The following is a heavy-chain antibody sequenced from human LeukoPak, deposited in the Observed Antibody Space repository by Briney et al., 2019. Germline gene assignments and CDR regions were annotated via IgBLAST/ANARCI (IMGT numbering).Heavy chain of an antibody. V-gene: IGHV4-31*03. CDR3: ARDVVVTSSPDAFDI. J-gene: IGHJ3*02. Sequence: PSETLSLTCTVSGGSISRGSYYWSWIRQHPGKGLEWIGYISNSGTTSYNPSLKSRVSISVDTSNNQFSLSLSSVTAADTAVYYCARDVVVTSSPDAFDIWGQGTMVAVSS. D-gene: IGHD2-21*02. CDR1: GGSISRGSYY. CDR2: ISNSGTT.